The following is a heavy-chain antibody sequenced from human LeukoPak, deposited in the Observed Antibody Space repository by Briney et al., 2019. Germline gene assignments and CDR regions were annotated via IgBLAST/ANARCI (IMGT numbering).Heavy chain of an antibody. CDR2: ISASGGST. Sequence: GGSLRLSCAASGFTFSSYAMSWVRQAPGKGLEWVSIISASGGSTYYADSVKGRFAISRDKSRNYLQMNSLRGDDTAIYYCAKDVRVGEYYGSGSYFDYWGQGTLVTVSS. V-gene: IGHV3-23*01. CDR1: GFTFSSYA. D-gene: IGHD3-10*01. CDR3: AKDVRVGEYYGSGSYFDY. J-gene: IGHJ4*02.